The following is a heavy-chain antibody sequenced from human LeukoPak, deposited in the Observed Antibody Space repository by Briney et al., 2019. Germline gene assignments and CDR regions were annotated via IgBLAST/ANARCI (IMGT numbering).Heavy chain of an antibody. V-gene: IGHV1-8*01. D-gene: IGHD3-10*01. CDR3: ARGMVRGDIIINWFDA. CDR1: GYIFTSYD. J-gene: IGHJ5*02. CDR2: INHNSGKT. Sequence: ASVTVSCMASGYIFTSYDFNGLRQARGQGLDWRGCINHNSGKTRNAQKLQDGAILTRNTSISSAYLELSSVRSEDTAVYYCARGMVRGDIIINWFDAWVQESLVAVYS.